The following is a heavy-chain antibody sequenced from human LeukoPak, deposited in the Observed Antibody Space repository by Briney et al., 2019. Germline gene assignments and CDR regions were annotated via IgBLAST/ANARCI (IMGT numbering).Heavy chain of an antibody. D-gene: IGHD3-22*01. CDR1: GFTFSSYS. CDR2: IDSSSSYI. Sequence: GGSLRLSCAASGFTFSSYSINWVRQAPGKGLEWVSSIDSSSSYIYYADSVKGRFTISRDNAKNSLYLQMNSLRAEDTAVYYCARAGNKIVVVTRRLFDYWGQGTLVTVSS. CDR3: ARAGNKIVVVTRRLFDY. V-gene: IGHV3-21*01. J-gene: IGHJ4*02.